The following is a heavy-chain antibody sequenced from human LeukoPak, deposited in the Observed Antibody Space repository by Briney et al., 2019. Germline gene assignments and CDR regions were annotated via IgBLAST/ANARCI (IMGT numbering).Heavy chain of an antibody. J-gene: IGHJ4*02. Sequence: ASVKVSCKASGYTFTGYYMHWVRQAPGQGLEWMGWINPNSGGTSYAQKFQGRVTMTRDTSISTAYMELSRLRSDDTAVYYCARSANPGYSSSWAFDYWGQGTLVTVSS. CDR2: INPNSGGT. CDR3: ARSANPGYSSSWAFDY. CDR1: GYTFTGYY. V-gene: IGHV1-2*02. D-gene: IGHD6-13*01.